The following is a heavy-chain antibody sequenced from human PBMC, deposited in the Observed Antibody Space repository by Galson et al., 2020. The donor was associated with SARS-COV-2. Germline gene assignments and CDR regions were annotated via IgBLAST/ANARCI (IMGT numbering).Heavy chain of an antibody. CDR1: GYTFTSYG. Sequence: ASVKVSCKASGYTFTSYGISWVRQAPGQGLEWMGWISAYNGNTNYAQKLQGRVTMTTDTSTSTAYMELRSLRSDDTAVYYCARGPYYYDSSGYYGLQPYYYYGMDVWGQGTTVTVSS. V-gene: IGHV1-18*01. CDR2: ISAYNGNT. D-gene: IGHD3-22*01. J-gene: IGHJ6*02. CDR3: ARGPYYYDSSGYYGLQPYYYYGMDV.